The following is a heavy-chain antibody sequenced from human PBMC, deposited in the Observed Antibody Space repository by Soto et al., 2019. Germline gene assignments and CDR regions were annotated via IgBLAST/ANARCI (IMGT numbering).Heavy chain of an antibody. Sequence: QVHLVQSGAEVKEPGSSVKVSCKASGGSFSNYVVTWVRQAPGQGLEWMGAITPIFGTTNYAHKFYDRVSITVDEAATTADRELSSLRSEDTAVYVWAREDIVGHRSAYYGIDVWGQGTTVIVSS. J-gene: IGHJ6*02. CDR1: GGSFSNYV. V-gene: IGHV1-69*01. CDR2: ITPIFGTT. CDR3: AREDIVGHRSAYYGIDV. D-gene: IGHD5-12*01.